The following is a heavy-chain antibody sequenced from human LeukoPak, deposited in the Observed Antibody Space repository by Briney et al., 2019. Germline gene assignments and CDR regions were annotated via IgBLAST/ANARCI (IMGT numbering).Heavy chain of an antibody. CDR1: GGSFSGYY. CDR2: INHSGST. Sequence: PSETLSLTCAVYGGSFSGYYWSWIRQPPGKGLEWIGEINHSGSTNYNPSLKSRVTISVDTSKNQFSLKLSSVTAADTAVYYCARGRVVAARRNWSIHYYFDYWGQGTLVTVSS. CDR3: ARGRVVAARRNWSIHYYFDY. J-gene: IGHJ4*02. D-gene: IGHD6-6*01. V-gene: IGHV4-34*01.